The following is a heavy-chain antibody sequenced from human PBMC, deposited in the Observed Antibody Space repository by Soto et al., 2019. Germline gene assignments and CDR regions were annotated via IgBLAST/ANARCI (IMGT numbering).Heavy chain of an antibody. CDR1: GGTFRTSA. CDR2: IRPVCPRP. CDR3: ARDTDSPESRGNYCYSLDV. Sequence: QVQLVQSGAEVKKPGSSVKVSCKASGGTFRTSAISWVRQAPGQGLEWVGGIRPVCPRPKYAQNSQGRVTTTSEEATSTTNKTPISPGSGEPAVYYCARDTDSPESRGNYCYSLDVWGQGTAVTVSS. J-gene: IGHJ6*02. D-gene: IGHD5-18*01. V-gene: IGHV1-69*05.